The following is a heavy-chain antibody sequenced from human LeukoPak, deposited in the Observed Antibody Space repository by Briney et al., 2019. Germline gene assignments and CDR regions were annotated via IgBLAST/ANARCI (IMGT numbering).Heavy chain of an antibody. CDR3: AAHLTPNWFDP. CDR2: IYYTGST. D-gene: IGHD4-23*01. CDR1: GGSISSSNYY. Sequence: SETLSLTCTVSGGSISSSNYYWAWIRQPPGKGLEWIANIYYTGSTYYNPSLKSRVTISVDTSKNQFSLKLSSVTAADTAVYYCAAHLTPNWFDPWGQGTLVTVSS. V-gene: IGHV4-39*07. J-gene: IGHJ5*02.